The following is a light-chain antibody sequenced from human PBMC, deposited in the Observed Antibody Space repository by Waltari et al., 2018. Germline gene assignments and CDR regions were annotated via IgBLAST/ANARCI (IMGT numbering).Light chain of an antibody. J-gene: IGKJ2*02. CDR1: QSVGNY. V-gene: IGKV3-11*01. CDR2: DAS. CDR3: QQRSISCT. Sequence: LLLTQSPDTLTLSPGERATLSCWASQSVGNYLAWYQQKPGQAPRLLIYDASKRATGIPARFSGSGSGTDFTLTISSLEPEDFAVYYCQQRSISCTFGLGTRLEI.